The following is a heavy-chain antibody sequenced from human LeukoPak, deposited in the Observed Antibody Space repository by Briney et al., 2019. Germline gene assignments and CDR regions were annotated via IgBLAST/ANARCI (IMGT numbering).Heavy chain of an antibody. CDR2: IYYSGST. J-gene: IGHJ4*02. V-gene: IGHV4-59*08. Sequence: PSETLSLTCTVSGGSIFNYYWSWIRQPPGKGLEWIGYIYYSGSTNYNPSLKTRVTISVDTSKKSFSLRLSSVTAADTAVYYSAVRPYYDSSGDFRYWGQGTLVTVSS. CDR3: AVRPYYDSSGDFRY. CDR1: GGSIFNYY. D-gene: IGHD3-22*01.